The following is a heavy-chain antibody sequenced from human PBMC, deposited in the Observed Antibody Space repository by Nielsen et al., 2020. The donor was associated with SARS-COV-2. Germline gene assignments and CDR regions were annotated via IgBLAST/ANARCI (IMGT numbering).Heavy chain of an antibody. V-gene: IGHV3-11*05. J-gene: IGHJ3*02. D-gene: IGHD6-13*01. Sequence: GESLKISCAASGFTFSDYYMSWIRQAPGKGLEWVSYISSSSSYTNYADSVKGRFTISRDDSENTAYLQMNSLRTEDTAVYFCARVNPVSDSWFDALDIWGQGTMVTVSS. CDR3: ARVNPVSDSWFDALDI. CDR2: ISSSSSYT. CDR1: GFTFSDYY.